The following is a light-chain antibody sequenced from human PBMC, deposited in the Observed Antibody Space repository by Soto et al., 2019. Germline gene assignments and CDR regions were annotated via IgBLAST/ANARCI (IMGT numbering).Light chain of an antibody. CDR3: QQYGRAPRLT. J-gene: IGKJ4*01. Sequence: EIVLTQSPATLSLSPGERATLSCRASQTVRNNLAWYQQRPGQAPRLLIYDASSRATGIPARFSGSGSGTDFTLTISRLEPEDFAVYYCQQYGRAPRLTFGGGTKVDIK. CDR2: DAS. CDR1: QTVRNN. V-gene: IGKV3-20*01.